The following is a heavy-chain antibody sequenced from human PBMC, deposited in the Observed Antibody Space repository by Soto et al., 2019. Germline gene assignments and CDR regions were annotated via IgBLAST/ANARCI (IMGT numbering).Heavy chain of an antibody. CDR1: GYSFTSYW. Sequence: ESLKISCKGSGYSFTSYWISWVRQMPGKGLEWTGRIDPSDSYTNYSPSFQGHVTISADKSISTAYLQWSSLKASDSATYYCARGTGTYYSDYWGHGTRVTVSS. D-gene: IGHD7-27*01. CDR3: ARGTGTYYSDY. V-gene: IGHV5-10-1*01. CDR2: IDPSDSYT. J-gene: IGHJ4*01.